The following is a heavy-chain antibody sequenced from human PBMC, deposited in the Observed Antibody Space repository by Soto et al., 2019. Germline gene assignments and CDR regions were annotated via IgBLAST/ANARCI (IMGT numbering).Heavy chain of an antibody. CDR2: TYYSGSA. D-gene: IGHD3-3*01. V-gene: IGHV4-39*01. Sequence: KTSETLSLTCTVSGGSIISSTYYWGWIRQPPGKGLEWIGSTYYSGSANYNPSLKSRVTISVDTSKNQFSLKLSSVTAADTAVYYCARHGDFWSGSQGYNWFDPWGQGTLVTVSS. J-gene: IGHJ5*02. CDR1: GGSIISSTYY. CDR3: ARHGDFWSGSQGYNWFDP.